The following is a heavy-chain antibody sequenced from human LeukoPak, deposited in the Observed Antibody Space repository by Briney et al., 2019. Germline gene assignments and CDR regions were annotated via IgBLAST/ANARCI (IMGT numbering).Heavy chain of an antibody. D-gene: IGHD3-10*01. CDR1: GGSVSSGSYY. V-gene: IGHV4-61*01. CDR2: SYYSVST. Sequence: SETLSFTCTVSGGSVSSGSYYWSWIRQPPGKGLEWIGYSYYSVSTNYNPSLKGRVTISVDTSKKQFSLKLSSVTAADTAVYYCASAARGVISYYFDCWGRGTLVTVCS. J-gene: IGHJ4*02. CDR3: ASAARGVISYYFDC.